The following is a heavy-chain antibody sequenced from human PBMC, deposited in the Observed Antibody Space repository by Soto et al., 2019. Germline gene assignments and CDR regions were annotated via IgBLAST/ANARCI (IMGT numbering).Heavy chain of an antibody. CDR3: ARQGSNGNYYYYGMDV. J-gene: IGHJ6*02. D-gene: IGHD6-19*01. CDR1: GYRFTSYW. V-gene: IGHV5-51*01. CDR2: IYPGDSDT. Sequence: GESLKISCEGSGYRFTSYWVAWVRQMPGKGLEWMGIIYPGDSDTRYSPSFQGQVTISADKSLSTAYLQWSSLKASDTAIYYCARQGSNGNYYYYGMDVWGQGTTVTVP.